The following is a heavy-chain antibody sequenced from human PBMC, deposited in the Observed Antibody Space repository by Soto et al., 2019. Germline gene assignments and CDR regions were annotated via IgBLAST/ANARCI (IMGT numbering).Heavy chain of an antibody. Sequence: EVQLVESGGVLVQPGGSLRLSCAASRFTFSSHWMHWVRQAPGKGLVWVSRINSDGSRINYADSVKGRLTISRDNAKNTVYLQMNRLRAEDRAVYICARGASGRYYMDVWGKGTTVTVSS. D-gene: IGHD3-10*01. CDR1: RFTFSSHW. CDR3: ARGASGRYYMDV. CDR2: INSDGSRI. J-gene: IGHJ6*03. V-gene: IGHV3-74*01.